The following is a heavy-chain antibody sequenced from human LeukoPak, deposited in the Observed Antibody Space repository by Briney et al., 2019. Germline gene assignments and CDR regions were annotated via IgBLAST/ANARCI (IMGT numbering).Heavy chain of an antibody. V-gene: IGHV4-34*01. CDR2: INHSGST. Sequence: PSETLSLTCAVYGGSFSGYYWSWIRQPPGKGLEWIGEINHSGSTNYNPSLKSRVTISVDTSKNQFSLKLSSVTAADTAVYYCARDYGDYGGAFDIWGQGTMVTVSS. J-gene: IGHJ3*02. CDR3: ARDYGDYGGAFDI. CDR1: GGSFSGYY. D-gene: IGHD4-17*01.